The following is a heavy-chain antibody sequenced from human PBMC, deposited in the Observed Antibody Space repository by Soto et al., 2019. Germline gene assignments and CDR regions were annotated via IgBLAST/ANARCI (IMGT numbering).Heavy chain of an antibody. CDR1: GGTFNTYA. CDR3: SREVQVLPPGFVY. Sequence: QVQLVQSGAEMKKPGSSVKVSCQSSGGTFNTYAMNWVRQAPGQGPEWMGDISPMFGAANYAPKFQGRVTITEDESTGTSYMQFSSLTSEDSALCFCSREVQVLPPGFVYWGQGTLVTVSS. J-gene: IGHJ4*02. D-gene: IGHD3-10*01. V-gene: IGHV1-69*19. CDR2: ISPMFGAA.